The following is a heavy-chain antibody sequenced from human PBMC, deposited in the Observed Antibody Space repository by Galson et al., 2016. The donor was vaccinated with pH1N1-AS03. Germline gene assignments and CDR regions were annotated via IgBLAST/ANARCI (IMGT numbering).Heavy chain of an antibody. D-gene: IGHD3-3*01. CDR3: ARGCGNYKCYWV. J-gene: IGHJ4*02. V-gene: IGHV3-74*01. CDR1: GFSLRSYW. Sequence: SLRLSCAVSGFSLRSYWMNWVRQAPGKGLMWISHIQNDGSSTTYADSVKGRFTISRDNAKNTVYLQMNSLRAEDTAVYYCARGCGNYKCYWVWGQGTQVTVSS. CDR2: IQNDGSST.